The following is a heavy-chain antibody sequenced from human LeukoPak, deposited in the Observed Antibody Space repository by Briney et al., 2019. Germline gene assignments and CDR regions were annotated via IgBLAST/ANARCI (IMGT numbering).Heavy chain of an antibody. CDR3: ARGTGAFDI. J-gene: IGHJ3*02. CDR2: IKSDGSFT. D-gene: IGHD1-1*01. CDR1: GFTFSSHW. Sequence: GGSLRLSCAASGFTFSSHWMHWVRQAPGKGLVWVSHIKSDGSFTNYADSVKGRFTISRDNAKNTLYLQMNSLRPEDTAVYYCARGTGAFDIWGQGTKVTVSS. V-gene: IGHV3-74*01.